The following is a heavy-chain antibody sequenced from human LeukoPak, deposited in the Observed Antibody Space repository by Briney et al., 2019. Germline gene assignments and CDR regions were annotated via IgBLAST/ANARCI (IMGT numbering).Heavy chain of an antibody. V-gene: IGHV1-18*04. J-gene: IGHJ4*02. D-gene: IGHD5-24*01. CDR2: ISTSTGDT. CDR1: GYIFTTYN. Sequence: GASVTVSCKPSGYIFTTYNLHWVRQAPGQGLEWMGWISTSTGDTDYARNLRGRVTMSTDASTGTAYMELRRLRSDDTAVYYCARSHNVYFDYWGQGTLLTVTT. CDR3: ARSHNVYFDY.